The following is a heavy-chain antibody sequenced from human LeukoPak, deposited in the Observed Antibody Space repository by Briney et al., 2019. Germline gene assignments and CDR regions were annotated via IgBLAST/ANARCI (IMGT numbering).Heavy chain of an antibody. CDR1: GFTFDDYG. J-gene: IGHJ4*02. CDR2: INWNGGST. CDR3: AKDGKMATISWTNFDY. V-gene: IGHV3-20*04. D-gene: IGHD5-24*01. Sequence: PGGSLRLSCAASGFTFDDYGMSWVRQAPGKGLEWVSGINWNGGSTGYADSVKGRFTISRDNSKNSLYLQMNSLRTEDTALYYCAKDGKMATISWTNFDYWGQGTLVTVSS.